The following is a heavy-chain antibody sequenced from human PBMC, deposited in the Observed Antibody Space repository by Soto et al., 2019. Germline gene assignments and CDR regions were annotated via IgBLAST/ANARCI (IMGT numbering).Heavy chain of an antibody. V-gene: IGHV4-59*08. CDR3: VRSSIEPRIFMYTFDD. Sequence: SETLSLTCTVSGASISGYHWSWIRQPPGKGLECLGYISYSGATNYNPSLKSRVTISLDTSKNQFSLRLNSVTAADTAVYFCVRSSIEPRIFMYTFDDWGLGTPVTVSS. CDR1: GASISGYH. D-gene: IGHD6-6*01. J-gene: IGHJ4*02. CDR2: ISYSGAT.